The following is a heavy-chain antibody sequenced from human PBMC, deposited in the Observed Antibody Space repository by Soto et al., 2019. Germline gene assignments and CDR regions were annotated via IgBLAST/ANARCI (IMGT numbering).Heavy chain of an antibody. D-gene: IGHD3-10*01. V-gene: IGHV3-48*03. CDR2: ISSSGSTI. CDR3: ARDWGGWYYYGMDV. CDR1: GFTFSSYE. J-gene: IGHJ6*02. Sequence: GSLRLSCAASGFTFSSYEMNWVRQAPGKGLEWVSYISSSGSTIYYADSVKGRFTISRDNAKNSLYLQMNSLRAEDTAVYYCARDWGGWYYYGMDVWGQGTTVTVSS.